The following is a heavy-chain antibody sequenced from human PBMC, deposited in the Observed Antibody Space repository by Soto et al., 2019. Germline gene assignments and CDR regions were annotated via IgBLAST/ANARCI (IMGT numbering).Heavy chain of an antibody. CDR3: GRAGGPVTRRAYFDC. CDR1: GYTFTSYD. J-gene: IGHJ4*02. V-gene: IGHV1-8*01. D-gene: IGHD4-17*01. CDR2: MNPNSGNT. Sequence: ASVKVSCKASGYTFTSYDINWVRQATGQGLEWMGWMNPNSGNTGYAQKFQGRATMTRNTSISTAYMELSSPRSEDTAVDSCGRAGGPVTRRAYFDCRGQGTLVTVSS.